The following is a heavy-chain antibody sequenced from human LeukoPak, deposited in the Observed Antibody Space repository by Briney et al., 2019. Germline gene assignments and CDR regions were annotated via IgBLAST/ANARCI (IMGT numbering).Heavy chain of an antibody. V-gene: IGHV4-34*01. D-gene: IGHD1-1*01. CDR1: GVSFSGYY. J-gene: IGHJ3*02. CDR3: ARGLEWGDGFDI. Sequence: SETLSLTCAVYGVSFSGYYWSWIRQPPGKGLEWIGEINHSGSTNYNPSLKSRVTISVDTSKNQFSLKLSSVTAADTAVYYCARGLEWGDGFDIWGQGTMVTVSP. CDR2: INHSGST.